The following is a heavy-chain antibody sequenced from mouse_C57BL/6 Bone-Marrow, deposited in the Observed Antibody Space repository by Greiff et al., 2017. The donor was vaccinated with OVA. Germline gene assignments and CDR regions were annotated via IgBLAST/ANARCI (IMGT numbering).Heavy chain of an antibody. D-gene: IGHD2-3*01. J-gene: IGHJ3*01. Sequence: QVQLQQPGAELVKPGASVKLSCKASGYTFTSYWMHWVKQRPGQGLEWIGMIHPNSGSTNYNEKFKSKATLTVDKSSSTAYMQLSSLTSEDSAVYYCASLYDGYYGFAYWGQGTLVTVSA. V-gene: IGHV1-64*01. CDR1: GYTFTSYW. CDR3: ASLYDGYYGFAY. CDR2: IHPNSGST.